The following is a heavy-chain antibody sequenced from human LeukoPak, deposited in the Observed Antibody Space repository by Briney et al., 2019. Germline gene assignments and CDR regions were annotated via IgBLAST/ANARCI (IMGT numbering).Heavy chain of an antibody. Sequence: PGGSLRLSCAVSGFTFNDFAMHWVRQVPGKGLEWVSGISWNSGSTGYADSVKGRFTISRDNAENSLYLQMNSLITEDTALYYCAKDPDYYYDSGGYYFDYWGQGTLVTVSS. CDR1: GFTFNDFA. CDR2: ISWNSGST. D-gene: IGHD3-22*01. CDR3: AKDPDYYYDSGGYYFDY. J-gene: IGHJ4*02. V-gene: IGHV3-9*01.